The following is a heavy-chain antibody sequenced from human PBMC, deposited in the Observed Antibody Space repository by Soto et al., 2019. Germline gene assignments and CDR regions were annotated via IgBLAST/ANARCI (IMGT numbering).Heavy chain of an antibody. CDR1: GFTFSSYS. D-gene: IGHD6-13*01. CDR3: ARDDSSSWYYYGMDV. CDR2: ISSSSSYI. J-gene: IGHJ6*02. Sequence: VQLVESGGGLVKPGGSLRLSCAASGFTFSSYSMNWVRQAPGKGLEWVSSISSSSSYIYYADSVKGRFTISRDNAKNSLYLQMNSLRAEDTAVYYCARDDSSSWYYYGMDVWGQGTTVTVSS. V-gene: IGHV3-21*01.